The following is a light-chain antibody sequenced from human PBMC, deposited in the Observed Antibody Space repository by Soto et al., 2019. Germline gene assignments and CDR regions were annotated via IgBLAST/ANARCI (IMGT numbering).Light chain of an antibody. Sequence: EIVLTQSPGTLSLSPGERATLSCRASQSFSSSYLAWYQQKPGQAPRLLIYGASSRATGIPDRFSGSGSGKDFPLTISRLEPEDFAVYYCQQYGSLPPITFGQGTRLEIK. V-gene: IGKV3-20*01. CDR3: QQYGSLPPIT. J-gene: IGKJ5*01. CDR1: QSFSSSY. CDR2: GAS.